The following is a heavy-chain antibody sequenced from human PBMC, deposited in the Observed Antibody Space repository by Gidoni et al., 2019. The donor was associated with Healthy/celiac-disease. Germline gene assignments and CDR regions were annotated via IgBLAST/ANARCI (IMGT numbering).Heavy chain of an antibody. D-gene: IGHD6-19*01. CDR1: GYSFTSYW. V-gene: IGHV5-51*01. CDR2: IYPGDSDT. J-gene: IGHJ3*02. CDR3: ARQGYSSGWLGLEGAFDI. Sequence: EVQLVQSGAEVKQPGESLKISCKGSGYSFTSYWIGWVRQMPGKGLEWMGIIYPGDSDTRYSPSFQGQVAISADKSISTAYLQWSSLKASDTAMYYCARQGYSSGWLGLEGAFDIWGQGTMVTVSS.